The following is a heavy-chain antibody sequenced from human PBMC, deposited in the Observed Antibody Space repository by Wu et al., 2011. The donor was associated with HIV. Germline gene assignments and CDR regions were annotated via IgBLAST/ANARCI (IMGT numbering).Heavy chain of an antibody. Sequence: QVQLVQSGAEVKKPGASVKVSCKASGYTFTGYYMHWVRQAPGQGLEWMGWINPNSGGTNYAQKFQGRVTMTRDTSISTAYMELSRLRSDDTAVYYCASEHIVVVTAIPPEYYYYGMDVWGQGTTGHRLL. D-gene: IGHD2-21*02. CDR3: ASEHIVVVTAIPPEYYYYGMDV. J-gene: IGHJ6*02. CDR2: INPNSGGT. V-gene: IGHV1-2*02. CDR1: GYTFTGYY.